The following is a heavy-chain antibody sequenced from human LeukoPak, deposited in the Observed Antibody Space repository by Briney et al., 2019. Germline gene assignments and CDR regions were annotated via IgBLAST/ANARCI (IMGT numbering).Heavy chain of an antibody. CDR1: GYTLTELS. CDR2: FDPEDGET. V-gene: IGHV1-24*01. D-gene: IGHD3-22*01. Sequence: SVKVSCKVSGYTLTELSMHWVRQAPGKGLEWMGGFDPEDGETIYAQKFQGRVTMTEDTSTDTAYMELSSLRSEDTAVYYCATPYYYDSSGYYYAYFQHWGQGTLVTVSS. J-gene: IGHJ1*01. CDR3: ATPYYYDSSGYYYAYFQH.